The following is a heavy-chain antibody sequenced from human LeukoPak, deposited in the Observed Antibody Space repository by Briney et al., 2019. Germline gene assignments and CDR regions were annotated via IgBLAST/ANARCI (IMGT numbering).Heavy chain of an antibody. CDR2: IWHDGSNK. V-gene: IGHV3-33*06. Sequence: PGRSLRLSCAASGFISSNYGMHWVRQAPGKGLEWVAVIWHDGSNKYYADSVKGRFTISRDNSKNTVYLQMNSLRAEDTAVYYCANNFDYWGQGTLVTVSS. CDR3: ANNFDY. CDR1: GFISSNYG. J-gene: IGHJ4*02.